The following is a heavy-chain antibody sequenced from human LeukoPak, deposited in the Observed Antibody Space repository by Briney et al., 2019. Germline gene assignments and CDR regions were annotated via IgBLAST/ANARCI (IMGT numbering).Heavy chain of an antibody. Sequence: GESLKISCKSSGYSFTTYWIGWVRQMLGKGLEWMGIIYPGDSDTRYSPSFQGQVTISADKSISTAYLQWSSLEASDTAIYYCAKGGLRSNFDYWGQGTLVTVSS. CDR3: AKGGLRSNFDY. V-gene: IGHV5-51*01. D-gene: IGHD4-17*01. CDR2: IYPGDSDT. CDR1: GYSFTTYW. J-gene: IGHJ4*02.